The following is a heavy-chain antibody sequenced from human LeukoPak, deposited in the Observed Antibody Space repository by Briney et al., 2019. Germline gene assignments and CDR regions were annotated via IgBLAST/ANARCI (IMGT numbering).Heavy chain of an antibody. CDR2: IIPILGIA. D-gene: IGHD6-13*01. CDR3: ATQGYSSSWPVRDWFDP. J-gene: IGHJ5*02. V-gene: IGHV1-69*04. Sequence: ASVKVSCKASGGTFSSYAISWLRQAPGQGLEWMGRIIPILGIATYAQKFQGRVTITADKSTSTAYMELSSLRSEDTAVYYCATQGYSSSWPVRDWFDPWGQGTLVTVSS. CDR1: GGTFSSYA.